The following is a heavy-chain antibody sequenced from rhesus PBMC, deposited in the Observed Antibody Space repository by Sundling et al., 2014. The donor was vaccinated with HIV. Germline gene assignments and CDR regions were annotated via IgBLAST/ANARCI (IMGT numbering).Heavy chain of an antibody. CDR3: ASDNSRWSWYYFDS. V-gene: IGHV4S10*01. CDR1: GGSISESYR. D-gene: IGHD6-13*01. Sequence: QVQVQESGPGVVEPSKTLSLTCAVSGGSISESYRWSWIRQSPGKGLEWIGYMYGSSRTSNYNPSLKSRVAISKDTSKNQFSLKVTSVTAADTAVYYCASDNSRWSWYYFDSWGQGVLVTVSS. J-gene: IGHJ4*01. CDR2: MYGSSRTS.